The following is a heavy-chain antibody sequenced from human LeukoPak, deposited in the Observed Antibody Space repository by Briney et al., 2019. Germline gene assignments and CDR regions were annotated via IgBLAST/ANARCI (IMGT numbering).Heavy chain of an antibody. J-gene: IGHJ1*01. CDR1: GFAFSTYA. CDR3: ARGSYCSSTSCYHWEYFQH. D-gene: IGHD2-2*01. V-gene: IGHV3-30-3*01. CDR2: ISFDGNTK. Sequence: GGSLRLSCAASGFAFSTYAMHWVRQAPGKGLEWLAVISFDGNTKYYADSAKGRFTISRDNSRNTLYVQISSLRVEDTAVYYCARGSYCSSTSCYHWEYFQHWGQGTLVTFSS.